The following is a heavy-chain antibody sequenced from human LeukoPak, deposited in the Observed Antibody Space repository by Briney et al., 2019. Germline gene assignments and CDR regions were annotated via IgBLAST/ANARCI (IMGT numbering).Heavy chain of an antibody. D-gene: IGHD6-19*01. CDR2: ISGDGNEK. CDR1: GLTFDSHW. Sequence: FSCAPSGLTFDSHWMSWVRQAPGKGLEWVADISGDGNEKFYVDSVRGRFTVSRDNARNFLFLQMNNLRAEDTAVYYCARQRGSGCLDYWGQGTLVTVSS. V-gene: IGHV3-7*01. CDR3: ARQRGSGCLDY. J-gene: IGHJ4*02.